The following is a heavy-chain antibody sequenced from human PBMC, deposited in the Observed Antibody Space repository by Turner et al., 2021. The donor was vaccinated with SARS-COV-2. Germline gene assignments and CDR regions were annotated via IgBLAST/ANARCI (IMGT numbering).Heavy chain of an antibody. CDR2: IRQDGSEK. CDR1: GFTLSNYW. J-gene: IGHJ4*02. CDR3: AGSGGWLLDL. D-gene: IGHD6-19*01. Sequence: EVQLVETGGALVQPGGSLRLSCAASGFTLSNYWMSWVRQAPGKGLEWVANIRQDGSEKEYVDSVKGRFTISRDNAKNSLYLQMNSLRVEDTAVYYCAGSGGWLLDLWGQGTLVTVSS. V-gene: IGHV3-7*03.